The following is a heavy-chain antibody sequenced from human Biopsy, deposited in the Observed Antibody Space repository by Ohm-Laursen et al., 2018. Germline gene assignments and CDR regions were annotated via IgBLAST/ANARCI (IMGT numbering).Heavy chain of an antibody. Sequence: ASVKVSCKASGFTFNRSAMQWVRQARGQRLEWIGWIVVGGGNTNYAQKLQERVTITRDMSTSTAYMELSSLRSEDTAVYYCASRPNCGGDCSSGFDYWGQGTLVTVSS. V-gene: IGHV1-58*02. CDR1: GFTFNRSA. D-gene: IGHD2-21*02. CDR3: ASRPNCGGDCSSGFDY. CDR2: IVVGGGNT. J-gene: IGHJ4*02.